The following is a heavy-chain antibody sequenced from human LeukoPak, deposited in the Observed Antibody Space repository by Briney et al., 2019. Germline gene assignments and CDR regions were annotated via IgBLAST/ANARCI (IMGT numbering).Heavy chain of an antibody. CDR2: ISSSGSTI. V-gene: IGHV3-48*04. CDR3: ATPLRYFDWLLPFDY. J-gene: IGHJ4*02. CDR1: GFTFSSYS. D-gene: IGHD3-9*01. Sequence: PGGSLRLSCAASGFTFSSYSMNWVRQAPGKGLEWVSYISSSGSTIYYADSVKGRFTISRDNAKNSLYLQMNSLRAEDTAVYYCATPLRYFDWLLPFDYWGQGTLVTVSS.